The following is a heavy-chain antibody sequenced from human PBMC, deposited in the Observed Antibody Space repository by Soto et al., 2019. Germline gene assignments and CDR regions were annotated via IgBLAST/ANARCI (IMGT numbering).Heavy chain of an antibody. Sequence: QVQLVQSGAEVKKPGASVKVSCKASGYTFTSYGISWVRQAPGQGLEWMGWISAYNGNTNYAQKLQGRVTMTTDTSTSTAYMELWSWRSDDTAVYYCAKVIAAAGKGHYYYYMDVWGKGTTVTVSS. D-gene: IGHD6-13*01. V-gene: IGHV1-18*01. CDR2: ISAYNGNT. J-gene: IGHJ6*03. CDR3: AKVIAAAGKGHYYYYMDV. CDR1: GYTFTSYG.